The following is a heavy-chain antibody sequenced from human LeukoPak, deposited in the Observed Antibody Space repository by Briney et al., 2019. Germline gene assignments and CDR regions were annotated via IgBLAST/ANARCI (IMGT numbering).Heavy chain of an antibody. CDR2: IFYSGST. Sequence: SETLSLTCTVSGGSISSYYWGWVRQPPGKGLEWIGNIFYSGSTYYSPSLKSRATISLDTSRNQFSLKLNSVTAADTAVYYCAKSNGYGLVDIWGQGTMVTVSS. V-gene: IGHV4-59*12. J-gene: IGHJ3*02. CDR3: AKSNGYGLVDI. CDR1: GGSISSYY. D-gene: IGHD3-10*01.